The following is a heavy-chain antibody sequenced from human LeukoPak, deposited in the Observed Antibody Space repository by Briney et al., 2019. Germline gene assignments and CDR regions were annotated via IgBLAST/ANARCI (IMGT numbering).Heavy chain of an antibody. D-gene: IGHD2-21*01. CDR1: GGSISSYY. V-gene: IGHV4-59*01. CDR2: IYYSGTT. CDR3: ARGYCGGDCKHYYYYFFDV. J-gene: IGHJ6*03. Sequence: SETLSLTCTVSGGSISSYYWSWIRQPPGKGLEWIGYIYYSGTTNYNPSLKSRVTISVDTSKNQFSLKLSSVTAADTAVYYCARGYCGGDCKHYYYYFFDVWGKGATVTVSS.